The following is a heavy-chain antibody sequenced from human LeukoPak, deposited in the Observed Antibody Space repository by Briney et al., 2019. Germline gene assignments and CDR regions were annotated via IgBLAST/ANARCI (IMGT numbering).Heavy chain of an antibody. V-gene: IGHV1-69*06. CDR1: GWTFSNYA. D-gene: IGHD3-3*01. J-gene: IGHJ6*04. CDR3: ARDDTLRGYDKNYYCGIDV. Sequence: AVTVTLQGSGWTFSNYAICGVRQAPAQGRDWMGGIIPILCAANLAQKFQGRVTLTADKSTSTAYMEMSSLRYEDTAVYYCARDDTLRGYDKNYYCGIDVWGKGTPVTVSS. CDR2: IIPILCAA.